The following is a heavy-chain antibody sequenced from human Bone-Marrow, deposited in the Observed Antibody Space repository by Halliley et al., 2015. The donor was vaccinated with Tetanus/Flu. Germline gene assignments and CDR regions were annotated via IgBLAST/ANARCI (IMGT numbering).Heavy chain of an antibody. Sequence: SLRLSCAVSGFTTSRFWMHWVRQASGKGLVWVSLILSDGSDATYADSVKGRFTISIDNAKNTVFLQMDSLRGEDTAVYYCAGGTDWLNDFWGQGTLVTVSS. CDR1: GFTTSRFW. V-gene: IGHV3-74*03. CDR3: AGGTDWLNDF. CDR2: ILSDGSDA. J-gene: IGHJ4*02. D-gene: IGHD3-9*01.